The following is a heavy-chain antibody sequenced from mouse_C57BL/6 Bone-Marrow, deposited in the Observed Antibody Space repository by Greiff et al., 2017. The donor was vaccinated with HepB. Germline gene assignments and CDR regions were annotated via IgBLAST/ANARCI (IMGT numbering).Heavy chain of an antibody. V-gene: IGHV1-22*01. CDR1: GYTFTDYN. CDR3: AREVLSVGYAMDY. J-gene: IGHJ4*01. CDR2: INPNNGGT. Sequence: EVQLQQSGPELVKPGASVKMSCKASGYTFTDYNMHWVKQSHGKSLEWIGYINPNNGGTSYNQKFKGKATLTVNKSSSTAYMELRSLTSEDSAVYYCAREVLSVGYAMDYWGQGTSVTVSS. D-gene: IGHD1-1*02.